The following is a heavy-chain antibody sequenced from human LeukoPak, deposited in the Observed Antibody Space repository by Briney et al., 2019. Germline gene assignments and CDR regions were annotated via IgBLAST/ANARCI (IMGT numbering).Heavy chain of an antibody. J-gene: IGHJ5*02. D-gene: IGHD1-26*01. CDR1: GFTFSSYA. V-gene: IGHV3-64D*06. CDR2: ISSNGGST. Sequence: VQPGRSLRLSCSASGFTFSSYAMHWVRQAPGKGLEYVSAISSNGGSTYYADSVKGRFTISRDNSKNTLYLQMSSLRAEDTAVYYCVKGHRIRIVGATGSFDPWGQGTLVTVSS. CDR3: VKGHRIRIVGATGSFDP.